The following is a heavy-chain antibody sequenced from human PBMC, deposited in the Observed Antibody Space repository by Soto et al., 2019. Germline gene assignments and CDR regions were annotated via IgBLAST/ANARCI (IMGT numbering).Heavy chain of an antibody. D-gene: IGHD3-16*02. Sequence: GGSLRLSCAASGFTFSSYGMHWVRQAPGKGLEWVAVISYDGSNKYYADSVKGRFTISRDNSKNTLYLQMNSLRAEDTAVYYCAKDYVGGCYRLDDAFDIWGKGKMVTV. V-gene: IGHV3-30*18. CDR3: AKDYVGGCYRLDDAFDI. CDR1: GFTFSSYG. J-gene: IGHJ3*02. CDR2: ISYDGSNK.